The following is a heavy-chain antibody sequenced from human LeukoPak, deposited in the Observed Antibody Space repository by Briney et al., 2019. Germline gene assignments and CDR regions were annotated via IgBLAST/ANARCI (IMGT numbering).Heavy chain of an antibody. CDR1: GFTFSSYA. CDR2: ISYDGSNK. D-gene: IGHD1-26*01. Sequence: GGSLRLSCAASGFTFSSYAMHWVRQAPGKGLEWVAVISYDGSNKYYADSVKGRFTISRDNSKNTLYLQMNSLRAEDTAVYYCAKVSWELGAFDIWGQGTMVTVSS. J-gene: IGHJ3*02. V-gene: IGHV3-30-3*01. CDR3: AKVSWELGAFDI.